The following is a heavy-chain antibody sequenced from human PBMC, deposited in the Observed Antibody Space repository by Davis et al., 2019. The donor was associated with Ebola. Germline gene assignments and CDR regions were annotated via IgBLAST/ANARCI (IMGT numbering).Heavy chain of an antibody. J-gene: IGHJ4*02. D-gene: IGHD6-19*01. CDR1: ETVDYC. Sequence: ASVKVSCKVLETVDYCSQWVRQAPGQGLEWMGWISAYNGNTNYAQKFQGRVTMTEDTSTDTAYMELSSLRSEDTAVYYCATDRGAVAGTGPFDYWGQGTLVTVSS. CDR3: ATDRGAVAGTGPFDY. CDR2: ISAYNGNT. V-gene: IGHV1-18*01.